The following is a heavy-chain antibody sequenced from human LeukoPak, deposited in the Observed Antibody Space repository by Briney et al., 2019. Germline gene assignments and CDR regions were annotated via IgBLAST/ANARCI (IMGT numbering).Heavy chain of an antibody. CDR3: ARSLDSSGYYIFDL. Sequence: SETLSLTCTVSGYYISSGYYWGWIRQPPGKGLEWIGSFYHSGSTYYNPSLKSRVTISIDTSKNQFSLKLSSMTAADTAVYYCARSLDSSGYYIFDLWGRGTLATVSS. J-gene: IGHJ2*01. D-gene: IGHD3-22*01. CDR1: GYYISSGYY. CDR2: FYHSGST. V-gene: IGHV4-38-2*02.